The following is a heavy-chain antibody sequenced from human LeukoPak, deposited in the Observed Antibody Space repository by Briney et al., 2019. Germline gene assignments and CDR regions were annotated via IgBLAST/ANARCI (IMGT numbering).Heavy chain of an antibody. D-gene: IGHD3-10*01. V-gene: IGHV3-48*04. CDR2: ISSSSSTI. CDR1: GFTFSSYG. CDR3: ARELQTYYYGSGSYTVDY. Sequence: GGSLRLSCAASGFTFSSYGMHWVRQAPGKGLEWVSYISSSSSTIYYADSVKGRFTISRDNAKNSLYLQMNSLRAEDTAVYYCARELQTYYYGSGSYTVDYWGQGTLVTVSS. J-gene: IGHJ4*02.